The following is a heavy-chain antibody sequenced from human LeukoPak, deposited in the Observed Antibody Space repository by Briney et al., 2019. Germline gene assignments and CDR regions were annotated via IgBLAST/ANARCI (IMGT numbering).Heavy chain of an antibody. Sequence: SVKVSCKASGGTYSKYALSWVRQAPGQGLEWMGAIIPFLDTSNYPPKFQDRVTITTDESTSTAYMDLSSLRSDDTAVYYCARAQAGNYDWPLDLWGQGTLVTVSS. D-gene: IGHD5-12*01. CDR1: GGTYSKYA. J-gene: IGHJ5*02. CDR3: ARAQAGNYDWPLDL. V-gene: IGHV1-69*05. CDR2: IIPFLDTS.